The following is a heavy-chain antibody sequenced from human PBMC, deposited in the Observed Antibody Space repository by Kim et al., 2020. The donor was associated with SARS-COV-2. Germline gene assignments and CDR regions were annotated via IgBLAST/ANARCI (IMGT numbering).Heavy chain of an antibody. D-gene: IGHD4-17*01. CDR1: GYSFTSYW. Sequence: GESLKISCKGSGYSFTSYWISWVRQMPGKGLEWMGRIDPSDSYTNYSPSFQGHVTISADKSISTAYLQWSSLKASDTAMYYCARHAPRITTVTTPGRPQGWFDPWGQGTLVTVSS. CDR2: IDPSDSYT. J-gene: IGHJ5*02. CDR3: ARHAPRITTVTTPGRPQGWFDP. V-gene: IGHV5-10-1*01.